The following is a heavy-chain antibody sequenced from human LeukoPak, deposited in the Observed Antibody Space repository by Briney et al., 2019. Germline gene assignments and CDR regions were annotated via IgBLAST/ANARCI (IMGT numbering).Heavy chain of an antibody. D-gene: IGHD5-12*01. CDR1: GFTVSSNY. V-gene: IGHV3-53*01. CDR3: ARVGSGYDLAVGDYYYYYMDV. Sequence: GGSLRLSCAASGFTVSSNYMSWVRQAPGKGLEWVSVIYSGGSTYYADSVKGRFTISRDNSKNTLYLQMNSLRAEDTAVYYCARVGSGYDLAVGDYYYYYMDVWGKGTTVTVSS. J-gene: IGHJ6*03. CDR2: IYSGGST.